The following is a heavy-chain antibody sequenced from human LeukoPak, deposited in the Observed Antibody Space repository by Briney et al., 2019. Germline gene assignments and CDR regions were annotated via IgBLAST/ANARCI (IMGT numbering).Heavy chain of an antibody. CDR3: AKDSSGSPAYYMDV. J-gene: IGHJ6*03. Sequence: GRSLRLPCAASGFTFDDYAMHSVRHAPGEGLEWGSGISWNSGSIGYADSVKGRFTISRDNAKNSLYLQMNSLRAEDTALYYCAKDSSGSPAYYMDVWGKGTTVTISS. CDR2: ISWNSGSI. V-gene: IGHV3-9*01. D-gene: IGHD6-19*01. CDR1: GFTFDDYA.